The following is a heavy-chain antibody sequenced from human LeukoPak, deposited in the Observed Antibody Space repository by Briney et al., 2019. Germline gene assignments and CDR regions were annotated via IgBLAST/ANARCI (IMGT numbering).Heavy chain of an antibody. CDR3: AKDWTGY. CDR1: GFTFSNCG. V-gene: IGHV3-30*02. J-gene: IGHJ4*02. D-gene: IGHD3/OR15-3a*01. Sequence: GGSLRLSCAASGFTFSNCGMPWVRQAPGKGLEWVAFIRSDGSDKYYADSVKGRFTISRDKSKNTLYLQMNSLRAEDTAVYYCAKDWTGYWGQGTLVTVSS. CDR2: IRSDGSDK.